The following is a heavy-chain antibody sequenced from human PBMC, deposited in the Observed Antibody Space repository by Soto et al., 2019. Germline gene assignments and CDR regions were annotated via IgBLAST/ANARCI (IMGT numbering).Heavy chain of an antibody. V-gene: IGHV3-9*01. CDR2: ISWNSGSI. Sequence: HPGGSLRLSCAASGFNFDDYAMHWVRQAPGKGLEWVSGISWNSGSIGYADSVKARFTISRDNAKNSLYLQMNSLRAEDTAFYYCAKDISGRGSYYYYYGMDVWGQGIPVTVSS. D-gene: IGHD1-26*01. CDR1: GFNFDDYA. J-gene: IGHJ6*02. CDR3: AKDISGRGSYYYYYGMDV.